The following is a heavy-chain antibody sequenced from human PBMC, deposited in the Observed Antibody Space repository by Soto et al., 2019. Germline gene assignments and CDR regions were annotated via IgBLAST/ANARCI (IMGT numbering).Heavy chain of an antibody. CDR3: SRAGPRTVNFDY. CDR2: IRSKAYGGTT. D-gene: IGHD4-17*01. Sequence: DVQLVDSGGGLVQPGRSLRLSCTTSGFSFGDYAMTWFRQAPGKGLEWVGCIRSKAYGGTTEYAASVKGRFTISRDDSKSIAYLQMNSLKTEDTAVYYCSRAGPRTVNFDYLVQGTLVTVSS. J-gene: IGHJ4*02. V-gene: IGHV3-49*03. CDR1: GFSFGDYA.